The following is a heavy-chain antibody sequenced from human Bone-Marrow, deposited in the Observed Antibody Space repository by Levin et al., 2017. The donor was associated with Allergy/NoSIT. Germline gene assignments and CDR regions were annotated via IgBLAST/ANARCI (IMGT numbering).Heavy chain of an antibody. V-gene: IGHV4-4*02. CDR1: GFSISSGHW. J-gene: IGHJ4*02. CDR3: ARNWAWGFDY. D-gene: IGHD7-27*01. CDR2: IFHSGNS. Sequence: TSSETLSLTCAVSGFSISSGHWWTWLRQPPGKGLEWIGEIFHSGNSNYNPALGSRVTISRDNSKNQFSLNLRFMSAADTAVYYCARNWAWGFDYWGQGALVTV.